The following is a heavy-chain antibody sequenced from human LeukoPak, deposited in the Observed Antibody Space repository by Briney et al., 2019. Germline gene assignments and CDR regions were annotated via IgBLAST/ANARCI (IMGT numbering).Heavy chain of an antibody. V-gene: IGHV3-23*01. Sequence: PGGSLRLSCAASGFTFSSYAMSWVRQAPGKGLEWVSAISGSGGSTYYADSVKGRFTISRDNSKNTLYLQMNSLRAEDTAVYYCAKDILRIFGVVINYYYYGMDVWGQGTTVTVSS. CDR2: ISGSGGST. CDR3: AKDILRIFGVVINYYYYGMDV. J-gene: IGHJ6*02. D-gene: IGHD3-3*01. CDR1: GFTFSSYA.